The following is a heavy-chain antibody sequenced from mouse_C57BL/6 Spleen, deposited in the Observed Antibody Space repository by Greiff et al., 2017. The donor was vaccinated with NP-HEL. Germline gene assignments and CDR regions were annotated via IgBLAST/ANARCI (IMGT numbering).Heavy chain of an antibody. CDR1: GYTFTSYW. CDR2: IHPNSGST. D-gene: IGHD1-1*01. J-gene: IGHJ2*01. Sequence: QVQLQQPGAELVKPGASVKLSCKASGYTFTSYWMHWVKQRPGQGLEWIGMIHPNSGSTNYNEKFKSKATLTVDKSSSTAYMQLSSLTSEDPAVYYCITTVVASHFDYWGQGTTLTVSS. V-gene: IGHV1-64*01. CDR3: ITTVVASHFDY.